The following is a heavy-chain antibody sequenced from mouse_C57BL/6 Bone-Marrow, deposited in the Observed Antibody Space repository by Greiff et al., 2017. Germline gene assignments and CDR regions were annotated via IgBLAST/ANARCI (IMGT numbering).Heavy chain of an antibody. J-gene: IGHJ3*01. CDR2: IDPEDGET. V-gene: IGHV14-2*01. D-gene: IGHD1-3*01. CDR1: GFNIKDYY. CDR3: ARGVDNYVLFAY. Sequence: VQLQQSGAELVKPGASVKLSCTASGFNIKDYYMHWVKQRTEQGLEWIGRIDPEDGETKYAPKFQGKATLTADTSSNTAYLQRSSLTSEDSAVYYCARGVDNYVLFAYWGQGTLVTVSA.